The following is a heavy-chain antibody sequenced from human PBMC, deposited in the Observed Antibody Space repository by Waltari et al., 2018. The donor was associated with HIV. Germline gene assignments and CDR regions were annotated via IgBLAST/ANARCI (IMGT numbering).Heavy chain of an antibody. CDR3: ARVPIAGGGQTLDF. D-gene: IGHD2-15*01. Sequence: EVQLLESGGGLVQPGGSLRLSCAASGFTFSSYAMSWVRQAPGKGLEWVSAISGRCGSTYYADSVKCRFTISRDNSKNTLYLQMNSLRAEDMAIYYCARVPIAGGGQTLDFWGQGTLVTVSS. J-gene: IGHJ4*02. V-gene: IGHV3-23*01. CDR2: ISGRCGST. CDR1: GFTFSSYA.